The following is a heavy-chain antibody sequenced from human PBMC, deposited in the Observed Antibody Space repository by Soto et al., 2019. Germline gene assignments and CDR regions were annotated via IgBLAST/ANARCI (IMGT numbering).Heavy chain of an antibody. Sequence: GGSLRLSCAASGFTFSSYEMNWVRQAPGKGLEWVSYISSSGNTIHYADSVQGRFTISRDNAKNSLFLQMNSLRADDTAVYYCGRDWGISDFSYYYGMDVWGQGTTVTVSS. V-gene: IGHV3-48*03. CDR1: GFTFSSYE. CDR3: GRDWGISDFSYYYGMDV. CDR2: ISSSGNTI. D-gene: IGHD3-16*01. J-gene: IGHJ6*02.